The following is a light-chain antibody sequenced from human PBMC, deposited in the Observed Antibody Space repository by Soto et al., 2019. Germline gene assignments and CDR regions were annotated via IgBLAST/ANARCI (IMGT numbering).Light chain of an antibody. V-gene: IGKV1-5*03. Sequence: DIRMPQSPSTLSASVGDRVTITCRPSQSISTWLAWYQQKPGKAPKLLIYKASNLEDGVPSRFSGSGSGTEFTITISSLQPDDFATYYCQQYNTYPLTFGGGTTVEIK. J-gene: IGKJ4*01. CDR1: QSISTW. CDR2: KAS. CDR3: QQYNTYPLT.